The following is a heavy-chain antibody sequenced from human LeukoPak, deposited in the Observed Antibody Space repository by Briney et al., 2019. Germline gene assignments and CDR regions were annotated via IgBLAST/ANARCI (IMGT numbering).Heavy chain of an antibody. V-gene: IGHV4-61*01. Sequence: SETLSLTCTVSGGSVSSDSYFWTWIRQPPGKGLEWIGYIYYSGSTNYNPSLKSRVTISLGTSKSQISLNLSSVTAADTAVYYCARGQRRLQDYWGQGTLVTVSS. CDR1: GGSVSSDSYF. CDR2: IYYSGST. CDR3: ARGQRRLQDY. J-gene: IGHJ4*02.